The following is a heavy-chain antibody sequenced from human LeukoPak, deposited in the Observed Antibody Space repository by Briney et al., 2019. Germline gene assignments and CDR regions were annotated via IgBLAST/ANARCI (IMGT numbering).Heavy chain of an antibody. CDR3: ARAGGLVVAGTFDP. CDR2: IYHSGST. D-gene: IGHD6-19*01. V-gene: IGHV4-30-2*01. CDR1: GGSISSGGYS. J-gene: IGHJ5*02. Sequence: SQTLSLTCAVSGGSISSGGYSWSWIRQPPGKGLEWIGYIYHSGSTYYNPSLKSRVTISVDTSKNQFSLKLSSVTAADTAVYYCARAGGLVVAGTFDPWGQGTLVTVSS.